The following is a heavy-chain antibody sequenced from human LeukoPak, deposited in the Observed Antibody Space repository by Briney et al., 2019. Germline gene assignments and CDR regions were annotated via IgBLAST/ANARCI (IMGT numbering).Heavy chain of an antibody. CDR3: AKEGHGSSLDY. CDR2: ISYDGSNK. V-gene: IGHV3-30*18. J-gene: IGHJ4*02. Sequence: GRSLRLSCVASGFTFSSYGMHWVRQAPGKGLEWVAVISYDGSNKYYADSVKGRFTISRDNSKNTLYLQMNSLRAEDTAVYYCAKEGHGSSLDYWGQGTLVTVSS. D-gene: IGHD6-13*01. CDR1: GFTFSSYG.